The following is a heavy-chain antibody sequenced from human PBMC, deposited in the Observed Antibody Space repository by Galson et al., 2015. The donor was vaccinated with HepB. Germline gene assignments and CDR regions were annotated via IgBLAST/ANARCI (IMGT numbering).Heavy chain of an antibody. CDR2: IYYSGSA. D-gene: IGHD3-10*01. Sequence: LSLTCTVSGGSISSSSYYWGWIRQPPGKGLEWIGSIYYSGSAYYNPSLKSRVTISVDTSKNQFSLKLSSVTAADTAVYYCARHVEGVRDYFDYWGQGTLVTVSS. J-gene: IGHJ4*02. V-gene: IGHV4-39*01. CDR3: ARHVEGVRDYFDY. CDR1: GGSISSSSYY.